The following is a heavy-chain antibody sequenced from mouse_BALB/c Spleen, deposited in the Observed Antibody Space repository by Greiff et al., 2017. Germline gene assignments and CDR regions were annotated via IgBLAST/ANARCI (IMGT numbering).Heavy chain of an antibody. CDR1: GYSITSDYA. D-gene: IGHD2-4*01. CDR3: ARCDYYFDY. V-gene: IGHV3-2*02. CDR2: ISYSGST. Sequence: VQLQQSGPGLVKPSQSLSLTCTVTGYSITSDYAWNWIRQFPGNKLEWMGYISYSGSTSYNPSLKSRISITRDTSKNQFFLQLNSVTTEDTATYYCARCDYYFDYWGQGTTLTVSS. J-gene: IGHJ2*01.